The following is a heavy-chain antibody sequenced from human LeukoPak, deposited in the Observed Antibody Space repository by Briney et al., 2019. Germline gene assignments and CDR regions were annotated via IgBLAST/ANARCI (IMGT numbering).Heavy chain of an antibody. V-gene: IGHV3-7*01. D-gene: IGHD3-3*01. CDR2: IKQDGSEK. J-gene: IGHJ6*03. Sequence: PGGSLRLSCAASGFTFSSYEMNWVRQAPGKGLEWVANIKQDGSEKYYVDSVKGRFTISRDNAKNSLYLQMNSLRAEDTAVYYCARGRATYYDFWSGYYPYYYYMDAWGKGTTVTVSS. CDR1: GFTFSSYE. CDR3: ARGRATYYDFWSGYYPYYYYMDA.